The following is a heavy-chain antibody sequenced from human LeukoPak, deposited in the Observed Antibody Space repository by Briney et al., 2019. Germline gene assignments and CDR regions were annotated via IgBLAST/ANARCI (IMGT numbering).Heavy chain of an antibody. V-gene: IGHV4-4*07. CDR3: ARESSGSYYNPQGYMDV. CDR1: GGSISIYY. D-gene: IGHD3-10*01. Sequence: PSETLSLTCTVSGGSISIYYWNWIRQPAGKRLEWIGRIFTSGTTNYNPSLKSRVTMSVDTSKNQFSLNLSSVTAADTAVYYCARESSGSYYNPQGYMDVWGKGTTVTVSS. CDR2: IFTSGTT. J-gene: IGHJ6*03.